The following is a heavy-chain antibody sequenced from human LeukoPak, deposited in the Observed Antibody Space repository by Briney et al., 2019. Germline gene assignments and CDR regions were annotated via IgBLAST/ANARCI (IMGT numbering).Heavy chain of an antibody. CDR2: FSSIGSTI. J-gene: IGHJ4*02. Sequence: GGYLRLSCAASGFTFSSYGMSWVGQAAGKGLEWVSYFSSIGSTISYAESVKGRFTISRDNAKNSLYLQMNSLRAEDTAVYYCVREGYYDSSGYLGVFDYWGQGALVTVSS. CDR1: GFTFSSYG. V-gene: IGHV3-48*03. CDR3: VREGYYDSSGYLGVFDY. D-gene: IGHD3-22*01.